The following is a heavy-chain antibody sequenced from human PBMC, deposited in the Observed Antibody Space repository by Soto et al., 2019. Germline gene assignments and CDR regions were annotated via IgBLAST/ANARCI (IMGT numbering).Heavy chain of an antibody. J-gene: IGHJ4*02. Sequence: SETLSLTCTVSGGSISSYYWSWIRQPPGKGLEWIGYTYFRGTTNYNPSLKSRVTMSADTPKNQFSLKLDSVTAADTAVYYCARMNYYDTSGYPFDYWGQGMMVTVSS. CDR1: GGSISSYY. V-gene: IGHV4-59*01. CDR2: TYFRGTT. CDR3: ARMNYYDTSGYPFDY. D-gene: IGHD3-22*01.